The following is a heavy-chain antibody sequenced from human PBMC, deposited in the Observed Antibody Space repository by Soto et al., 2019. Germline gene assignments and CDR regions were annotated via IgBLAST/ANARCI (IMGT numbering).Heavy chain of an antibody. CDR2: ISSNGGST. J-gene: IGHJ3*02. V-gene: IGHV3-64*01. Sequence: EVQLVESGGGLVQPGGSLRLSCAASGFTFSSYAMHWVRQAPGKGLEYVSAISSNGGSTYYANSVKGRFTISRDNSKNTRYLQMGSLRAEDMAVYYCARDGLRQYAFDIWGQGTMVTVSS. D-gene: IGHD4-17*01. CDR1: GFTFSSYA. CDR3: ARDGLRQYAFDI.